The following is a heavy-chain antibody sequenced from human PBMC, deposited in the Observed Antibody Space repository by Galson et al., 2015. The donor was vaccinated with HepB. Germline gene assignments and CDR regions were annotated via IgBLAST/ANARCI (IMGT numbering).Heavy chain of an antibody. CDR1: GGSISSYY. CDR3: ARHPRVAGIGKTYNWFDP. V-gene: IGHV4-59*08. J-gene: IGHJ5*02. CDR2: IYYSGST. Sequence: SETLSLTCTVSGGSISSYYWSWIRQPPGKGLEWIGYIYYSGSTNYNPSLKSRVTISVDTSKNQFSLKLSSVTAADTAVYYCARHPRVAGIGKTYNWFDPWGQGTLVTVSS. D-gene: IGHD6-19*01.